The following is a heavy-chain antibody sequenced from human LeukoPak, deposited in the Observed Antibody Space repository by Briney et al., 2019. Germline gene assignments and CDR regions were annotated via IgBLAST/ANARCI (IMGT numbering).Heavy chain of an antibody. CDR2: INPSSGSP. CDR1: GYSFTTYY. Sequence: ASVKVSCKASGYSFTTYYMYWVRQAPGPGLEWLGMINPSSGSPSYAPKFQNRVTMTRDMSTSTVYMEVNSLRSEDTAVYYCPRVIMGGRYFHHFDYWGQGTLVTVSS. V-gene: IGHV1-46*01. J-gene: IGHJ4*02. D-gene: IGHD1-26*01. CDR3: PRVIMGGRYFHHFDY.